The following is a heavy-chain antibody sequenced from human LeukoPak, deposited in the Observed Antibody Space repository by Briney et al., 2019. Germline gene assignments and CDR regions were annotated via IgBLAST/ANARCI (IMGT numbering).Heavy chain of an antibody. D-gene: IGHD5-24*01. J-gene: IGHJ6*02. Sequence: SETLSLTCTVSGGSISNYHWSWIRQHPGKGLEWIGYIYYSGSTYYNPSLKSRVTISVDTSKNQFSLKLSSVTAADTAVYYCARDSRTVWGGPRMDVWGQGTTVTVSS. CDR3: ARDSRTVWGGPRMDV. CDR1: GGSISNYH. CDR2: IYYSGST. V-gene: IGHV4-59*06.